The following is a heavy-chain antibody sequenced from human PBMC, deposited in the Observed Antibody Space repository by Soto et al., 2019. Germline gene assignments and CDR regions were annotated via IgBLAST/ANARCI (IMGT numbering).Heavy chain of an antibody. CDR1: GFTFSSFS. J-gene: IGHJ4*02. V-gene: IGHV3-48*01. CDR3: AKRKYCPSTTCFDY. Sequence: GGSLTLSCAASGFTFSSFSMNWVRHASGKGLEWVSYISSSSSTIYYADSVKGRFTISRDNAKNTLYLQMSSLRAEDTAVYYCAKRKYCPSTTCFDYWGQGTQVTVSS. CDR2: ISSSSSTI. D-gene: IGHD2-2*01.